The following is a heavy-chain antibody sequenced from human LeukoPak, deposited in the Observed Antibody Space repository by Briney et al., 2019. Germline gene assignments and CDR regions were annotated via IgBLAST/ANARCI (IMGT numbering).Heavy chain of an antibody. D-gene: IGHD1-7*01. Sequence: PGESLKISCKGSGYRFTSYWISWVRQMPGKGLEWMGRIDPSDSYTNYSPSFQGHVTISADKSISTAYLQWSSLKASDNAMSYCAQSRITGTTDWFDPWGQGTLLTVSS. J-gene: IGHJ5*02. CDR3: AQSRITGTTDWFDP. CDR2: IDPSDSYT. V-gene: IGHV5-10-1*01. CDR1: GYRFTSYW.